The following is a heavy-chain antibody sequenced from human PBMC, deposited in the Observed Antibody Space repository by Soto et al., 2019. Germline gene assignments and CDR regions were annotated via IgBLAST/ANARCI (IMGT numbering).Heavy chain of an antibody. V-gene: IGHV1-2*02. CDR1: GYPVTAYY. J-gene: IGHJ3*02. Sequence: QLHLVQSGAVVKKPGASVTVSCSASGYPVTAYYMHCVRQAPGRGLEWMGGINPATGAAKYTQTFQGRVTMPRDTSTSTVFMELGGLTSEDTAVFYCARGGGVGVAGSAAFDMWGQGTLVTVSS. CDR3: ARGGGVGVAGSAAFDM. D-gene: IGHD3-3*01. CDR2: INPATGAA.